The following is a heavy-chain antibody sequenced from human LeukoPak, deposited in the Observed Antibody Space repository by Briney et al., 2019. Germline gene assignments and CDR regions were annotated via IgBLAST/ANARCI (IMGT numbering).Heavy chain of an antibody. V-gene: IGHV3-74*03. CDR3: ATGGGWVPSFGVVTHIDV. Sequence: GGSLLLSCAASGFTFSGYWMHWVRQGPEKGLELVSRIDNDGHGILYADSVKGRFTTSRDNAKNTLYLQMNSLRFEDTAVYYCATGGGWVPSFGVVTHIDVWGKGTTVTVSS. J-gene: IGHJ6*03. D-gene: IGHD3-3*01. CDR1: GFTFSGYW. CDR2: IDNDGHGI.